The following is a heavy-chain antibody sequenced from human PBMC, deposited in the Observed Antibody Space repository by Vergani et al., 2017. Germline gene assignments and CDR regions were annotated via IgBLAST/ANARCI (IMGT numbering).Heavy chain of an antibody. D-gene: IGHD1-1*01. CDR3: ARGRQYTRYYYYYYMDV. V-gene: IGHV4-34*01. CDR1: GGSFSGYY. CDR2: IIHSGST. J-gene: IGHJ6*03. Sequence: QVQLQQWGAGLLKPSETLSLTCAVYGGSFSGYYWSWFRQPPGKGLEWIGEIIHSGSTNYNPSLKSRVTISVDTSKNQFSLRLSSVTAADTAVYYSARGRQYTRYYYYYYMDVWGKGTTVTVSS.